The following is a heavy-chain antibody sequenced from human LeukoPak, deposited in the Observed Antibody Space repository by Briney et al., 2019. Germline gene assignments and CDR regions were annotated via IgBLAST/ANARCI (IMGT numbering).Heavy chain of an antibody. J-gene: IGHJ4*02. V-gene: IGHV4-39*07. D-gene: IGHD5-18*01. CDR1: DGSINTISDY. CDR3: ARVSFVDTAMIKDY. Sequence: PSETLSLTCSVSDGSINTISDYWGWVRQPPGKGLEWIGSIYHSGSTYYNPSLKSRVTISVDTSKNQFSLKVNSVTAADTAVYYCARVSFVDTAMIKDYWGQGTLVTVSS. CDR2: IYHSGST.